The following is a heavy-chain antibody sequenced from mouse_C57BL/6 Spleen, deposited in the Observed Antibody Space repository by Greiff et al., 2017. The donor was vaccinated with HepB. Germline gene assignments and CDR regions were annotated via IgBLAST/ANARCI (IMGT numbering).Heavy chain of an antibody. CDR1: GFSLTSYG. Sequence: VQLQQSGPGLVQPSQSLSITCTVSGFSLTSYGVHWVRQSPGKGLEWLGVIWSGGSTDYNAAFISRLSISKDNSKSQVFFKMNSLQADDTAIYYCASNKDYDYGGAMDYWGQGTSVTVSS. CDR3: ASNKDYDYGGAMDY. CDR2: IWSGGST. V-gene: IGHV2-2*01. J-gene: IGHJ4*01. D-gene: IGHD2-4*01.